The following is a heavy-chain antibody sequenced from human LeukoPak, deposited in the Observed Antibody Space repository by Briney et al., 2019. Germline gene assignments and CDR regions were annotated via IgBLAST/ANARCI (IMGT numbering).Heavy chain of an antibody. V-gene: IGHV3-30*04. J-gene: IGHJ4*02. Sequence: HPGGSLRLSCATSGXTFRTSGVHWVRQAPGKGLEWVALMSSDGINTYYADSVKGRFTVSRDSSKDTLYLQMNSLRADDTAIYYCAKDHAGSGRAFEYWGQGALVTVSS. CDR2: MSSDGINT. CDR1: GXTFRTSG. CDR3: AKDHAGSGRAFEY. D-gene: IGHD3-10*01.